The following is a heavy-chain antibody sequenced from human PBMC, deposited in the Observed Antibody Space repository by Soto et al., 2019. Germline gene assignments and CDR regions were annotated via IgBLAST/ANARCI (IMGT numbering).Heavy chain of an antibody. V-gene: IGHV1-69*06. CDR2: IIPIFGTA. D-gene: IGHD6-6*01. CDR1: GGTFSSYA. Sequence: GASVKVSCKASGGTFSSYAISWVRQAPGQGLEWMGGIIPIFGTANYAQKFQGRVTITADKSTSTAYMELSSLRSEDTAVYYCALSGVYSSWRYGMDVWGQGTTVTVSS. CDR3: ALSGVYSSWRYGMDV. J-gene: IGHJ6*02.